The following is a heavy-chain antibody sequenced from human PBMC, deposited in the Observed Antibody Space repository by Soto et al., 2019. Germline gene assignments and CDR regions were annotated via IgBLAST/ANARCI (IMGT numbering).Heavy chain of an antibody. D-gene: IGHD1-26*01. Sequence: QVQLQESGPGLVKPSGTLSLTCAVFGGSISNSNWWTWVRQPPGKGLDWIGEIFHSGSTNYNSSLVGRVTISVDKANNQFSLKLSSVTAADTAVYYCARRPIVGAAIWGQGTLVTVSS. CDR1: GGSISNSNW. CDR2: IFHSGST. J-gene: IGHJ4*02. V-gene: IGHV4-4*02. CDR3: ARRPIVGAAI.